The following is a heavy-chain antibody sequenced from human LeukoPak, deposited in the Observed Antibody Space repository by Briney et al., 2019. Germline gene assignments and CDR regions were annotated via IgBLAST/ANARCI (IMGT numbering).Heavy chain of an antibody. CDR2: IYPGDSDT. D-gene: IGHD3-22*01. V-gene: IGHV5-51*04. CDR3: ARKGGYDYDDSGYFTIQDGFDV. J-gene: IGHJ3*01. Sequence: GASLKISCKSSGYKFTKNWIGWVRQTPGKGLEWMGIIYPGDSDTSSRPSFQGPVTISATKPRISAYLQWTSLPASPTATYSCARKGGYDYDDSGYFTIQDGFDVWGQGTMVTVSS. CDR1: GYKFTKNW.